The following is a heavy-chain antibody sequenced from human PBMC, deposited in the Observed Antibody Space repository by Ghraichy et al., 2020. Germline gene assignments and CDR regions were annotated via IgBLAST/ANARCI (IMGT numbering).Heavy chain of an antibody. V-gene: IGHV4-34*01. Sequence: SETLSLTCAVYGGSISGYYWSWIRQPPGKGLEWVGEIDYDGSTNYNPSLKSRVTISVDTSKNQFSLKLSSVTAADTAVYYCAREVCNGGVCYTKSSLFDYWGQGTLVTVS. CDR2: IDYDGST. J-gene: IGHJ4*02. CDR3: AREVCNGGVCYTKSSLFDY. CDR1: GGSISGYY. D-gene: IGHD2-8*02.